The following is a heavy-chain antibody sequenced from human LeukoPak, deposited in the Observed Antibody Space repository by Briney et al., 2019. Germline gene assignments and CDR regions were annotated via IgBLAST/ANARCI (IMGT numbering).Heavy chain of an antibody. Sequence: GGSLRLSCAASGFTFSNYWMHWVRQAPGEGLVWVSRINSDGSSTSYADSVKGRFAISRDNAKNTLYLQMNSLRAEDTAVYYCARDSSQWLADYWGQGTLVTVSS. D-gene: IGHD6-19*01. CDR3: ARDSSQWLADY. V-gene: IGHV3-74*01. J-gene: IGHJ4*02. CDR2: INSDGSST. CDR1: GFTFSNYW.